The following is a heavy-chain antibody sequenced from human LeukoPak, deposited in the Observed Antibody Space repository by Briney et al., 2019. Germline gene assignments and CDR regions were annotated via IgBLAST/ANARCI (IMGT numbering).Heavy chain of an antibody. V-gene: IGHV3-23*01. D-gene: IGHD6-13*01. J-gene: IGHJ5*02. Sequence: GGSLRLSCAASGFVFSSCAMSWVRQAPGKGLEWVSGISASGGSTYYADSVKGRFTISRDDSKNTLYLQMNSLRAEDTAVYYCAKEGSAAAGSRNWFDPWGQGTLVTVSS. CDR3: AKEGSAAAGSRNWFDP. CDR2: ISASGGST. CDR1: GFVFSSCA.